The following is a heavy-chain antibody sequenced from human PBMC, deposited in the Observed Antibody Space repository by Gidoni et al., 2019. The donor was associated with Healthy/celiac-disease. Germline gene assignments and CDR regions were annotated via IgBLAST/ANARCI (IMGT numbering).Heavy chain of an antibody. CDR1: GGSISSGGYY. CDR3: ARGRDASVATELDY. J-gene: IGHJ4*02. Sequence: QVQLQESGPGLVKPSQTLSLTCTVSGGSISSGGYYWFWIRQHPGKGLEWIGYIYYRGSTYYNTSLKSRVTISVYTSKNQFSLKLSSVTAADTAVYYCARGRDASVATELDYWGQGTLVTVSS. D-gene: IGHD5-12*01. V-gene: IGHV4-31*03. CDR2: IYYRGST.